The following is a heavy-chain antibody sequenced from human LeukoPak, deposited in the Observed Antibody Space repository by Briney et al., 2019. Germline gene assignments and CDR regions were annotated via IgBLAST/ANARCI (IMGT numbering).Heavy chain of an antibody. CDR2: ISGSGGST. CDR1: GCTFSSYA. CDR3: ANAMIVVVTPNWFDP. J-gene: IGHJ5*02. D-gene: IGHD3-22*01. V-gene: IGHV3-23*01. Sequence: PGGSLRLSCAASGCTFSSYAMSWVRQAPGKGLEWVSAISGSGGSTYYADSVKGRFTISRDNSKNTLYLQMNSLRAEDTAVYYCANAMIVVVTPNWFDPWGQGTLVTVSS.